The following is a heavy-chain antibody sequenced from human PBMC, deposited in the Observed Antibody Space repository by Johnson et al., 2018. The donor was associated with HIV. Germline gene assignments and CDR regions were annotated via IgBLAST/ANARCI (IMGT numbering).Heavy chain of an antibody. CDR2: ISYDGSNK. CDR1: GFTFSSYA. Sequence: QVQLVESGGGLVQPGGSLRLSCAASGFTFSSYAMHWVRQAPGKGLEWVAVISYDGSNKYYADSVKGRFTISRDNSKNTLYLQMNSLRAEDTAVYYCAKGSPGTPAFDIWGQGTMVTVSS. J-gene: IGHJ3*02. CDR3: AKGSPGTPAFDI. V-gene: IGHV3-30-3*01. D-gene: IGHD1-1*01.